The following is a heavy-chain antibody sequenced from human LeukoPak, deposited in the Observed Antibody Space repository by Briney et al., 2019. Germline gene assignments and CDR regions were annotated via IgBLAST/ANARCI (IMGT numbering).Heavy chain of an antibody. V-gene: IGHV3-23*01. Sequence: GGSLRLSCAASGFSFSMYSMSWIRQAPGKGLEWVSVISDNGAVTFYGDSVKGRFTISRDNSKNTLYLQMSSLRVEDTALYYCASLSPMETFDYWGQGTLVTVSS. J-gene: IGHJ4*02. D-gene: IGHD2-8*01. CDR1: GFSFSMYS. CDR2: ISDNGAVT. CDR3: ASLSPMETFDY.